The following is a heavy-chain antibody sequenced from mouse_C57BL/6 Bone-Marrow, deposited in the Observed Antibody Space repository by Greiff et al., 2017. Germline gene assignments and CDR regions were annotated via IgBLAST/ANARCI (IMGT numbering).Heavy chain of an antibody. J-gene: IGHJ2*01. V-gene: IGHV2-9-1*01. CDR2: IWTGGGT. D-gene: IGHD2-2*01. CDR3: ARGLSDGYDVYYFDY. Sequence: VQLQESGPGLVAPSQSLSITCTVSGFSLTSYAISWVRQPPGKGLEWLGVIWTGGGTNYNSALKSRLSISKDNSKSQVFLKMNSRQTEDTARYYCARGLSDGYDVYYFDYWGQGTTLTVSS. CDR1: GFSLTSYA.